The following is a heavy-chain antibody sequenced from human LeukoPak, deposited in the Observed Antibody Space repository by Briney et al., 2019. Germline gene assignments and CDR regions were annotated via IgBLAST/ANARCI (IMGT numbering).Heavy chain of an antibody. J-gene: IGHJ4*02. CDR2: ISWNSGSI. CDR1: GFTFDDYA. CDR3: ARRAGAYSHPYDY. V-gene: IGHV3-9*01. D-gene: IGHD4/OR15-4a*01. Sequence: QGGGSLRLSCAASGFTFDDYAMHWVRQAPGKGLEWVSGISWNSGSIGYADSVKGRFTISRDNAKNSLYLQMNSLRAEDTAVYYCARRAGAYSHPYDYWGQGTLVTVSS.